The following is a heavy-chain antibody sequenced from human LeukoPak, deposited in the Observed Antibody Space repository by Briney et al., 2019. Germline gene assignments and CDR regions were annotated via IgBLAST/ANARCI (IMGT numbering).Heavy chain of an antibody. Sequence: GGSLRLSCAASGVTANNYEMHWVREAPGKGLEWISYINEGATTINYADSVWGRFTISRDHAQNSVHRHMNRLRDEDTAVYYLVRGRLLRSTTSSDYWGHGALVTASS. CDR2: INEGATTI. V-gene: IGHV3-48*03. J-gene: IGHJ4*01. D-gene: IGHD2-21*02. CDR3: VRGRLLRSTTSSDY. CDR1: GVTANNYE.